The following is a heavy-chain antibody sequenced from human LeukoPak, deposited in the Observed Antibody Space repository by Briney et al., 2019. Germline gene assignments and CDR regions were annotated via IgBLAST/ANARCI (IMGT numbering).Heavy chain of an antibody. CDR3: ARGGEPLRGWYFDY. V-gene: IGHV3-21*01. CDR2: ISSSSSYI. J-gene: IGHJ4*02. D-gene: IGHD3-16*01. CDR1: GFTFSSYS. Sequence: GGSLRLSCAASGFTFSSYSMNWVRQAPGKGLEWVSSISSSSSYIYYADSVKGRFTISRDNAKNSLYLQMNSLRAEDTAVYYCARGGEPLRGWYFDYWGQGTLVTVSS.